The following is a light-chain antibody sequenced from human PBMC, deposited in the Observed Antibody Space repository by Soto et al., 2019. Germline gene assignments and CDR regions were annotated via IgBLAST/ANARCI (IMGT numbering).Light chain of an antibody. Sequence: QSALTQPRSVSGSPGQSVTISCTGTSSDVGGYNYVSWYQQHPGKAPKLMIYDVSQRPSGVPDRFSGSKSGNTASLTISGLQAEDEADYYCYSYAGSPYVVFGGGTKLTVL. V-gene: IGLV2-11*01. CDR1: SSDVGGYNY. CDR3: YSYAGSPYVV. CDR2: DVS. J-gene: IGLJ2*01.